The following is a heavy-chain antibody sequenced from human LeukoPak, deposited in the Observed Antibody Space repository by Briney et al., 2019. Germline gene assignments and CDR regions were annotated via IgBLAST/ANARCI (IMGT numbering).Heavy chain of an antibody. CDR1: GFTFSSYS. CDR2: ITSSSSYI. D-gene: IGHD2-2*01. J-gene: IGHJ5*02. Sequence: KPGGSLRLSCAASGFTFSSYSMNWVRQAPGKGLEWVSSITSSSSYIYYADSVKSRFTISRDNAKNSLYLQMNSLRAEDTAVYYCASPRGYCSSTSCQAMGAWGQGTLVTVSS. V-gene: IGHV3-21*01. CDR3: ASPRGYCSSTSCQAMGA.